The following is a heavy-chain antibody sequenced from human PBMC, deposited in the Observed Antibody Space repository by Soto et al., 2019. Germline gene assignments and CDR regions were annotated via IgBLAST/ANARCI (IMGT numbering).Heavy chain of an antibody. J-gene: IGHJ6*02. CDR3: ARDMVRGMDV. CDR2: IYSGGST. Sequence: EVQLVESGGGLVQTGGSLRLSCAASGFTVSSNYMSWVRQAPGKGLEGVSVIYSGGSTYYADSVKGRFTISRDKSKSTLYLQITSLRAEDTDVYYCARDMVRGMDVWGQGTTVTVSS. CDR1: GFTVSSNY. D-gene: IGHD3-10*01. V-gene: IGHV3-66*01.